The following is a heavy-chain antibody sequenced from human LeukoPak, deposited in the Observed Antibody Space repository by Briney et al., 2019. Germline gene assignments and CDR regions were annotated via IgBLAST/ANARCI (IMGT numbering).Heavy chain of an antibody. V-gene: IGHV3-21*01. Sequence: GGSLRLSCAASGFTFSSYSMNWVRQAPGKGLEWVSSISNSSSCIYYADSVKGRFTISRDNAKNSLYLQMNSLRAEDTAVYYCARSPTVTTSVDYWGQGTLVTVSS. CDR3: ARSPTVTTSVDY. CDR2: ISNSSSCI. D-gene: IGHD4-17*01. CDR1: GFTFSSYS. J-gene: IGHJ4*02.